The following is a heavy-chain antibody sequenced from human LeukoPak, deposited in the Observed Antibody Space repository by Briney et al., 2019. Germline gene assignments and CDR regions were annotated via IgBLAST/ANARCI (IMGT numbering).Heavy chain of an antibody. CDR3: ARTGRYCSSTSCYYFDY. Sequence: KASQTLSLTCTVSGGSISSGGYYWRWIRQHPGKGLEWIGYIYYSGSTYYNPSLKSRVTISVDTSKNQFSLKLSSVTAADTAVYYCARTGRYCSSTSCYYFDYWGQGTLATVSS. D-gene: IGHD2-2*01. CDR2: IYYSGST. V-gene: IGHV4-31*03. CDR1: GGSISSGGYY. J-gene: IGHJ4*02.